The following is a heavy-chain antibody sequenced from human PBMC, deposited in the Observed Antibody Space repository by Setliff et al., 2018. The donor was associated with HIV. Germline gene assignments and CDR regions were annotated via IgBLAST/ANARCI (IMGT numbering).Heavy chain of an antibody. Sequence: ASVKVSCKASGYTFTSYYMHWVRQAPGQGLEWMGIINPSGGSTSYAQKFQGRVTMTRDTSTSTGYMELSSLRSEDTAVYYCARCSVTNDMYYYGMDVWGQGTTVTVSS. CDR3: ARCSVTNDMYYYGMDV. V-gene: IGHV1-46*01. CDR2: INPSGGST. CDR1: GYTFTSYY. D-gene: IGHD3-9*01. J-gene: IGHJ6*02.